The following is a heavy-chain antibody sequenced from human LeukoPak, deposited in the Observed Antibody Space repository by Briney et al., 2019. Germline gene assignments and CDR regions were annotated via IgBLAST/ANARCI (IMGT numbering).Heavy chain of an antibody. Sequence: GGSMNNYYXRWIRQPPGKGVEWIGYIYYDGTTYYKPSLKSRVTISLHTSRKQFSLKLSSVTAADTAVYFCTGSRGWFYFDFWAHGTLVTVSS. D-gene: IGHD6-19*01. V-gene: IGHV4-59*01. CDR3: TGSRGWFYFDF. CDR2: IYYDGTT. CDR1: GGSMNNYY. J-gene: IGHJ4*01.